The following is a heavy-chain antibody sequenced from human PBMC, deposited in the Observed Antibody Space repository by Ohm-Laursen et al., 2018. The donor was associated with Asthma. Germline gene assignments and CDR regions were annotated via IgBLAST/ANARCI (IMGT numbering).Heavy chain of an antibody. CDR1: GFSVSNNY. J-gene: IGHJ4*02. CDR3: ARDYRIAVAGPFDY. D-gene: IGHD6-19*01. CDR2: IYSGGNT. V-gene: IGHV3-53*01. Sequence: SLRLSCSAPGFSVSNNYMSWVRQAPGKGLEWVSLIYSGGNTDYADSVKGRFTISRDNSKNTLYLHMNSLRAEDTAVYYCARDYRIAVAGPFDYWGQGTLVTVSS.